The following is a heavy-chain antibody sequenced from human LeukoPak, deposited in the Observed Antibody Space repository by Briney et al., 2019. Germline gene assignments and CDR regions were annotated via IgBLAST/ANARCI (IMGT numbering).Heavy chain of an antibody. CDR2: ISGSGGST. CDR1: GFTFSSYA. D-gene: IGHD3-3*01. Sequence: GGSLRLSCAASGFTFSSYAMSWVRQAPGKGLEWVSAISGSGGSTYYADSVKGRFTISRDNSKNTLYLQMNSLRAEDTAVYYCAKITYYDFWSGYRNYYYYYYGMDVWGQGTTVTVSS. V-gene: IGHV3-23*01. CDR3: AKITYYDFWSGYRNYYYYYYGMDV. J-gene: IGHJ6*02.